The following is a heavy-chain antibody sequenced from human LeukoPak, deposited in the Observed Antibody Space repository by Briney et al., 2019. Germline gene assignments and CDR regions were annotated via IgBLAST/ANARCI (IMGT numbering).Heavy chain of an antibody. CDR2: IYSGGNT. D-gene: IGHD7-27*01. Sequence: SETLSLTCTVSGASISGYYWSWIRQPAGKGLEWIGRIYSGGNTNYNPSLKSRVTISLDTSKNQFSLKLSSVTAADTAVYYCARRDWGYYYGMDVWGQGTTVTVSS. CDR3: ARRDWGYYYGMDV. J-gene: IGHJ6*02. V-gene: IGHV4-4*07. CDR1: GASISGYY.